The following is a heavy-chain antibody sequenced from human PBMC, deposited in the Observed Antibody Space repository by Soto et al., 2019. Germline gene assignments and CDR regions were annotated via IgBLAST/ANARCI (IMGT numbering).Heavy chain of an antibody. CDR3: AKDLPGYLGYCSSTSCYDRYYYGMDC. J-gene: IGHJ6*02. D-gene: IGHD2-2*01. CDR1: GYTFTSYG. V-gene: IGHV1-18*01. CDR2: ISAYNGKT. Sequence: ASVKVSCKASGYTFTSYGISWVRQAPGQGLEWMGWISAYNGKTNYAQKLQGRVTITTDTSKNTLYLQMNSLRAEDTAVYYCAKDLPGYLGYCSSTSCYDRYYYGMDCWGQGTTVTVAS.